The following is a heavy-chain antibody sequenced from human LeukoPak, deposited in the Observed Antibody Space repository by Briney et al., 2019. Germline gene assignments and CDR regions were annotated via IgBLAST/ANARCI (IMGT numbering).Heavy chain of an antibody. CDR3: ASLQYSSGWPFDY. D-gene: IGHD6-19*01. CDR1: GGSISSGGYS. Sequence: SETLSLTCAVSGGSISSGGYSWSWIRQPPGKGLEWIGYIYHSGSTYYNPSLKSRVTISVDTSKNQFSLKLSSVTAADTAVYYCASLQYSSGWPFDYWGQGTLVTVSS. V-gene: IGHV4-30-2*01. J-gene: IGHJ4*02. CDR2: IYHSGST.